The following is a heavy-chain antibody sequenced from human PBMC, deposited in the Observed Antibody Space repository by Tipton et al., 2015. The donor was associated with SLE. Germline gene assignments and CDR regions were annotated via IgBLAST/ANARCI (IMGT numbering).Heavy chain of an antibody. Sequence: QLVQSGAEVKKPGESLKISCMASGYTFTDTWIGWVRQMPGKGLEWMGLIYPGDSDTRYSPSFQGQVTLAVDKSIDTAYLHWSTLKASDTAIYYCARRLLVGPIVPRRLDIWCQWTMVVVSS. J-gene: IGHJ3*02. D-gene: IGHD1-26*01. V-gene: IGHV5-51*03. CDR1: GYTFTDTW. CDR3: ARRLLVGPIVPRRLDI. CDR2: IYPGDSDT.